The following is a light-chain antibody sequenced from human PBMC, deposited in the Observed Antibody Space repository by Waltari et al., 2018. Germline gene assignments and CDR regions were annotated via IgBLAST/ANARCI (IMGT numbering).Light chain of an antibody. CDR3: CSYAGRNIWV. V-gene: IGLV2-23*02. CDR1: SSDVGFYNL. J-gene: IGLJ3*02. CDR2: EVI. Sequence: QSALTQPASVSGSPGQSITISCTGTSSDVGFYNLVPWYQQHPGKAPDLVVYEVISRPSGVSNRFSGSKSGNTASLTISGLQAEDEADYYCCSYAGRNIWVFGGGTKLTVL.